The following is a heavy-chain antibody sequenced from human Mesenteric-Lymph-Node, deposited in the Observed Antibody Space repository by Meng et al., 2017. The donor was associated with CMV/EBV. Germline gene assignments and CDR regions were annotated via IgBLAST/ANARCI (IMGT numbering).Heavy chain of an antibody. V-gene: IGHV3-23*01. J-gene: IGHJ2*01. CDR3: ARCPPEVVRGYWYFDL. CDR1: GFIFSGYA. D-gene: IGHD3-10*01. Sequence: GESLKISCAASGFIFSGYAMSWVRQAPGQGLQWVSTIIGSGAGAYYADSVKGRFTISRDNSKNTLYLQMNSLRVEDMAVYYCARCPPEVVRGYWYFDLWGRGTLVTVSS. CDR2: IIGSGAGA.